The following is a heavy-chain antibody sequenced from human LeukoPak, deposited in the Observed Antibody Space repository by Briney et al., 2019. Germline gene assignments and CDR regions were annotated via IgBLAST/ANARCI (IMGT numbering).Heavy chain of an antibody. CDR2: IWYDGSNK. CDR1: GFTFSSYG. Sequence: GRSLRLSCAASGFTFSSYGMHWVRQAPGKGLEWVAVIWYDGSNKYYADSVKGRFTISRDNSKNTLYLQMNSLRAEDTAVYYCARDLFIASGGSSFDYWGQGTLVTVSS. CDR3: ARDLFIASGGSSFDY. J-gene: IGHJ4*02. D-gene: IGHD2-15*01. V-gene: IGHV3-33*01.